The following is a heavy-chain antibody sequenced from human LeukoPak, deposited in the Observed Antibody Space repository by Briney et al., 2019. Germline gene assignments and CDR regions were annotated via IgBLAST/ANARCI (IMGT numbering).Heavy chain of an antibody. V-gene: IGHV4-39*01. Sequence: SETLSLTCTVPGGSISSSSYYWGWIRQPPGKGLEWIGSIYYSGSTYYNPSLRSRVTISVDTSKDQFSLKLSSVTAADTAVYYCARHSSYSGSYEFDPWGQGTLVTVSS. CDR1: GGSISSSSYY. CDR3: ARHSSYSGSYEFDP. CDR2: IYYSGST. D-gene: IGHD1-26*01. J-gene: IGHJ5*02.